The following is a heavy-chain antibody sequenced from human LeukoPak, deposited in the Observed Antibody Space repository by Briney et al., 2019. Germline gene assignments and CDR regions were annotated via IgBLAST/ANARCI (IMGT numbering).Heavy chain of an antibody. CDR1: GGSISRYY. Sequence: SETLSLTCTVSGGSISRYYWSWVRRPPAKGLEWIGYIDDSGNTNYNPSLKSQVTISVDKSKNQFSLKLSFVTAADTAMYYCARSDYHNSGSHTVFDAFDIWGQGTRVTVSS. D-gene: IGHD3-10*01. CDR2: IDDSGNT. CDR3: ARSDYHNSGSHTVFDAFDI. J-gene: IGHJ3*02. V-gene: IGHV4-59*01.